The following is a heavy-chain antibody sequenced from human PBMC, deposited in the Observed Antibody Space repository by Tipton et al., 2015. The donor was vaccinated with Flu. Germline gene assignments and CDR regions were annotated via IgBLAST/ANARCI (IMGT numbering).Heavy chain of an antibody. V-gene: IGHV3-53*01. CDR3: ARDALGIGAFDI. CDR1: GFTVSSNY. CDR2: IYSGGST. D-gene: IGHD7-27*01. Sequence: GSLRLSCAASGFTVSSNYMSGVRQAPGKGLEWVSVIYSGGSTYYADSVKGRFTISRDNSKNTLYLQMNSLRAEDTAVYYCARDALGIGAFDIWGQGTMVTVSS. J-gene: IGHJ3*02.